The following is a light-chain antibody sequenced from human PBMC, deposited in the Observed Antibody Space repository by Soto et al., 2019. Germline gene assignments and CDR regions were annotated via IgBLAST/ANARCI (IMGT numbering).Light chain of an antibody. J-gene: IGLJ1*01. CDR3: SLYTSENAYV. CDR1: STDFVSYNR. Sequence: QSVLTQPPSVSWSPGQSVTISCTGTSTDFVSYNRVSWYQQPPGTAPKLMIYEVSKRPSGVPDRFSGSKSGNTASLTISGPQAADEADYYCSLYTSENAYVFGTGTKVTVL. V-gene: IGLV2-18*01. CDR2: EVS.